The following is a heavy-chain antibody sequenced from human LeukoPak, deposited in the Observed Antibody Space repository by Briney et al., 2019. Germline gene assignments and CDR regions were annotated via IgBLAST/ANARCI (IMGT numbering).Heavy chain of an antibody. J-gene: IGHJ6*03. CDR1: GGTFSSYA. Sequence: RRASVKVSCKASGGTFSSYAISWVRQAPGRGLEWMGGIIPIFGTANYAQKFQGRVTITTDESTSTAYMELSSLRSEDTAVYYCASSAERWSGPEYYYYYYMDVWGKGTTVTVSS. CDR2: IIPIFGTA. CDR3: ASSAERWSGPEYYYYYYMDV. D-gene: IGHD3-3*01. V-gene: IGHV1-69*05.